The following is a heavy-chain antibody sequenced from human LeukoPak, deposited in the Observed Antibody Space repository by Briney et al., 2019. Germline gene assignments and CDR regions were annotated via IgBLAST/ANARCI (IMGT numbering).Heavy chain of an antibody. D-gene: IGHD2-2*01. CDR3: AGYQLPYYYYGMDV. Sequence: SETLSLTCAVYGGSFSGYYWSWLRQPPGKGLEWIGEINHSGSTNYNPSLKSRVTISVDTSKNQFSLKLSSVTAADTAVYYCAGYQLPYYYYGMDVWGQGTTVTVSS. J-gene: IGHJ6*02. V-gene: IGHV4-34*01. CDR2: INHSGST. CDR1: GGSFSGYY.